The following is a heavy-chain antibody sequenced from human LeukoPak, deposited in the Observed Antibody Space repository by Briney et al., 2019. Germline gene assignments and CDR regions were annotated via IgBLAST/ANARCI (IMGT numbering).Heavy chain of an antibody. CDR3: ASAGYLITFGGVIR. D-gene: IGHD3-16*02. V-gene: IGHV3-11*01. CDR1: GFTFSDYY. Sequence: PGGSLRLSCAASGFTFSDYYMSWIRQAPGKGLEWVSYISGSGSTIYYADSVKGRFTISRDNARNSLYLQMNSLRAEDTAVYYCASAGYLITFGGVIRWGQGSLVTVSS. CDR2: ISGSGSTI. J-gene: IGHJ4*02.